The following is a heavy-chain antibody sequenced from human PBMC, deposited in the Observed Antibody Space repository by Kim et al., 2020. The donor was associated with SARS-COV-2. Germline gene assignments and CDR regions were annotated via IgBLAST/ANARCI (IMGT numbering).Heavy chain of an antibody. CDR3: ASTPPLAVAGTYGMDV. J-gene: IGHJ6*02. Sequence: SVKVSCKASGGTFSSYTISWVRQAPGQGLEWMGRIIPILGIANYAQKFQGRVTITADKSTSTAYMELSSLRSEDTAVYYCASTPPLAVAGTYGMDVWGQGTTVTVSS. D-gene: IGHD6-19*01. CDR1: GGTFSSYT. V-gene: IGHV1-69*02. CDR2: IIPILGIA.